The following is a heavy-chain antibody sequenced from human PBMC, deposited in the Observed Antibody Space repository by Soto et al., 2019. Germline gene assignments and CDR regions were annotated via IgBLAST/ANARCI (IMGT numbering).Heavy chain of an antibody. D-gene: IGHD3-22*01. J-gene: IGHJ6*02. V-gene: IGHV1-18*01. CDR3: VKDRDSNSWPSRDV. CDR1: GYTFTRNG. CDR2: ISPKSGSI. Sequence: ASVKVSCKTSGYTFTRNGISWVRQDTGQGLEWMGWISPKSGSIKYAQKFQGRVIMTTDTSTSTAYMEVRSLRSDDTAVYYCVKDRDSNSWPSRDVWGPGTTVTVS.